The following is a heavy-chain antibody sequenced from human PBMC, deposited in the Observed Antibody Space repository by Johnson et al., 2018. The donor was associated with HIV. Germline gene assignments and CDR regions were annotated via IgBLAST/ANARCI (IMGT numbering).Heavy chain of an antibody. CDR1: GFTFSSYA. CDR2: ISYDGSDK. J-gene: IGHJ3*02. D-gene: IGHD3-22*01. Sequence: QVQLVESGGGVVQPGRSLRLSCAASGFTFSSYAMHWVRQAPGKGLEWVAVISYDGSDKYYADSVKGRFTISRDSSKNTLYLEMNTLRAEDTAVYYCAKDQGITMIVVVAGAFDIWGQGTMVTVSS. CDR3: AKDQGITMIVVVAGAFDI. V-gene: IGHV3-30*04.